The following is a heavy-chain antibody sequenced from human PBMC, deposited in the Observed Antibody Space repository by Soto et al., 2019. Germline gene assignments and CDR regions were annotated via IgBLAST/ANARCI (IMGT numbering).Heavy chain of an antibody. J-gene: IGHJ5*02. CDR3: ARGYCSGGSCYSSYWFDP. Sequence: SETLSLTCTVSGGSISSGGYYWSWIRQHPGKGLVWIGYIYYIGSTYYNPSLKSRVTISVDTSKNQFSLKLSSVTAADTAVYYCARGYCSGGSCYSSYWFDPWGPGTLVTVSS. CDR1: GGSISSGGYY. CDR2: IYYIGST. V-gene: IGHV4-31*03. D-gene: IGHD2-15*01.